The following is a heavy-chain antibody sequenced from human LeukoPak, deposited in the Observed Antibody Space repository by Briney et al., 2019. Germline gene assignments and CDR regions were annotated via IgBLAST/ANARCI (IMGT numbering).Heavy chain of an antibody. CDR2: IYYSGRT. J-gene: IGHJ4*02. Sequence: SETLSLTCTVSGGSVSTYYWSWIRQPPGKGLEWIGNIYYSGRTNYNPSLKSRVTISVDTSKNQFSLKLSSVTAADTAMYYCARGGYTYGYGYWGQGNMVTVSS. D-gene: IGHD5-18*01. CDR1: GGSVSTYY. CDR3: ARGGYTYGYGY. V-gene: IGHV4-59*08.